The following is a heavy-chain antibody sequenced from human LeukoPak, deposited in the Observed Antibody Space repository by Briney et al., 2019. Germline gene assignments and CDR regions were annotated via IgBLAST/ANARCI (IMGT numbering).Heavy chain of an antibody. CDR3: ARARYCSSTSCYSYYYYYMDV. J-gene: IGHJ6*03. D-gene: IGHD2-2*01. CDR1: GFTFSSYS. CDR2: ISSSSSYI. V-gene: IGHV3-21*01. Sequence: KPGGSLRLSCAASGFTFSSYSMIWVRQAPGKGLEWVSSISSSSSYIYYADSVKGRFTISRDNAKNSLYLQMNSLRAEDTAVYYCARARYCSSTSCYSYYYYYMDVWGKGTTVTVSS.